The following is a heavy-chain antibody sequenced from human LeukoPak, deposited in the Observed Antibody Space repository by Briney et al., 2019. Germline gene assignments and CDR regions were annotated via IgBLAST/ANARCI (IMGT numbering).Heavy chain of an antibody. V-gene: IGHV3-23*01. CDR3: VKVAGLLGAPYFFDY. CDR2: INGGRGDT. D-gene: IGHD3-3*01. CDR1: GFTFNNYA. J-gene: IGHJ4*02. Sequence: GGSLRLSCAASGFTFNNYALTWVRQAPGKGLEWVSVINGGRGDTYYVESVKGRLTISRDNSKNTLYLQMNSLRAEDTAVYYCVKVAGLLGAPYFFDYWGQATLVTVSS.